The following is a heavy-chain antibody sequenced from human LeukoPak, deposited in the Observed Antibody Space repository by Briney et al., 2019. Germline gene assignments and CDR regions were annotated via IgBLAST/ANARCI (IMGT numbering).Heavy chain of an antibody. V-gene: IGHV3-7*04. CDR1: GFTLSSSW. Sequence: GGSLRLSCAASGFTLSSSWMSWVRQTPEKGLEWVASIKQDGSEKYYVDSVKGRFTISRDNAKNSLSLQMNSLRAEDTAVYYCARASQRAFDIWGQGTMVTVSP. J-gene: IGHJ3*02. CDR3: ARASQRAFDI. CDR2: IKQDGSEK.